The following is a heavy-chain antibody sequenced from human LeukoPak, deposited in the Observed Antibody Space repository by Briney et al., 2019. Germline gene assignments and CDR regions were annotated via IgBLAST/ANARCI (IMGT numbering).Heavy chain of an antibody. V-gene: IGHV4-61*08. Sequence: SETLSLTCTVSGGSVSSGGYYWSWIRQPPGKGLEWIGYISYSGSTNYNPSLKSRVTISVDTSKNQFSLKLSSVTAADTAVYYSARVRVGLVAWLDYWGQGTLVTVSS. CDR2: ISYSGST. CDR1: GGSVSSGGYY. CDR3: ARVRVGLVAWLDY. D-gene: IGHD5-12*01. J-gene: IGHJ4*02.